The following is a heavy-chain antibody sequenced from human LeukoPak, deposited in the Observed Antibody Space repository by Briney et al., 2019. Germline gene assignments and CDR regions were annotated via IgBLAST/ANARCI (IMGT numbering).Heavy chain of an antibody. CDR3: AKDQSASVGATEFDS. V-gene: IGHV3-30*18. D-gene: IGHD1-26*01. Sequence: GRSLRLSCAASGFSFSSYGMHWVRQAPGKGLEWVTVISYDGRNEYYADSVKGRFTISRDNSKNTLYLQMDSLRAEDTAVYYCAKDQSASVGATEFDSWGQGTLVTVSS. J-gene: IGHJ4*02. CDR1: GFSFSSYG. CDR2: ISYDGRNE.